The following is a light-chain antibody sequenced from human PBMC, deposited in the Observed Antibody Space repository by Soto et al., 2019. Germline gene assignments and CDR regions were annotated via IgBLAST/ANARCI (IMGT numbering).Light chain of an antibody. CDR1: QSVSSSY. V-gene: IGKV3-20*01. J-gene: IGKJ1*01. CDR2: DTS. Sequence: EIVLTQSPGTLSLSPGEIATLSCRASQSVSSSYLGWYQQKPGQAPRLLIYDTSSRATGIPDRFSGSGSGTDFTLAISRLEPEDFAVYYCQQCGSSPSFGQGTKVELK. CDR3: QQCGSSPS.